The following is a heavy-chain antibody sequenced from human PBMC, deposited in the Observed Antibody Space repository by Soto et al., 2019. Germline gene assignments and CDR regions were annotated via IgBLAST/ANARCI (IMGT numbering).Heavy chain of an antibody. CDR2: IRSKAYGGTT. CDR3: IAARPRNYYYYGMDV. D-gene: IGHD6-6*01. V-gene: IGHV3-49*04. J-gene: IGHJ6*02. Sequence: GGSLRLSCTASGFTFGDYAMSWVRQAPGKGLEWVGFIRSKAYGGTTEYAASVKGRFTISRDDSKSIAYLQMNSLKTEDTAVYYCIAARPRNYYYYGMDVWGQGTTVTVSS. CDR1: GFTFGDYA.